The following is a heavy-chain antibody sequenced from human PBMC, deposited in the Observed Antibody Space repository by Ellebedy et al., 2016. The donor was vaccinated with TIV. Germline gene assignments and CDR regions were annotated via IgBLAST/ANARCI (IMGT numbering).Heavy chain of an antibody. CDR3: ARQGYRGYSYGATYTPFDY. V-gene: IGHV4-39*01. D-gene: IGHD5-18*01. J-gene: IGHJ4*02. CDR2: IYYSGST. CDR1: GGSISSSSYY. Sequence: MPSETLSLTCTVSGGSISSSSYYWGWIRQPPGKGLEWIGSIYYSGSTYYNPSLKIRVTISVATSQNQFSLKLSSVTAADTAVYYCARQGYRGYSYGATYTPFDYWGQGTLVTVSS.